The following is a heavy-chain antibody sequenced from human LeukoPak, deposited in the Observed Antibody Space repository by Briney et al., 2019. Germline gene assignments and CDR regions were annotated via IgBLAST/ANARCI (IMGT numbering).Heavy chain of an antibody. V-gene: IGHV3-33*08. Sequence: PGGSLRLSCAASGFTFSSYGMHWVRQAPGKGLVWVAVIWYDGSNKYYADSVKGRFTISRDNSKNTLYLQMNSLRAEDTAVYYCARGSGYCGGDCYPASPYYYGMDVWGQGTTVTVSS. D-gene: IGHD2-21*02. CDR1: GFTFSSYG. CDR3: ARGSGYCGGDCYPASPYYYGMDV. CDR2: IWYDGSNK. J-gene: IGHJ6*02.